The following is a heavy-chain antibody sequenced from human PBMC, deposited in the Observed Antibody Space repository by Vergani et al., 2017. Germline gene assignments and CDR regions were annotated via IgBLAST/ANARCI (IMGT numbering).Heavy chain of an antibody. CDR1: GFTFSSYA. D-gene: IGHD6-19*01. CDR2: ITGSGGST. CDR3: ARGKEIRSWYNYFDP. Sequence: EVQLLESGGGLVQPGGSLRLSCAASGFTFSSYAMSWVRQAPGKGLEWVSTITGSGGSTYYADSVKGRFTISRDNAKNSLYLQMNSLRADDTAVYYCARGKEIRSWYNYFDPGGQGTLVTVSS. J-gene: IGHJ5*02. V-gene: IGHV3-23*01.